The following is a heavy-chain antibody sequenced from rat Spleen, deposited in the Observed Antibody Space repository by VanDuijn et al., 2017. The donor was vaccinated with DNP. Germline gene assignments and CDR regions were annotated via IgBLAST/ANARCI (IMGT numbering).Heavy chain of an antibody. J-gene: IGHJ3*01. CDR2: INTGSGGT. Sequence: QIQLQQSGAELAKPGSSVKISCKASGYTFTTYYISWIKQTTGQDREYIGYINTGSGGTNYNEKFKGKATLTVDKSSNTAFMQLSSLTPDDSAVYYCARSWVGVRGIWFAFWGQGTLVTVSS. CDR1: GYTFTTYY. CDR3: ARSWVGVRGIWFAF. V-gene: IGHV1-43*01. D-gene: IGHD4-3*01.